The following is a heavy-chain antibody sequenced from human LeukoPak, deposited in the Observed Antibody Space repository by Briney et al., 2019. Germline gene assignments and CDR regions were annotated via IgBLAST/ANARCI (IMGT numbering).Heavy chain of an antibody. J-gene: IGHJ6*02. V-gene: IGHV4-34*01. D-gene: IGHD6-19*01. Sequence: PSETLSLTCTVSGGSISSYYWSWIRQPPGKGLEWIGEINHSGSTNYNPSLKSRVTISVDTSKNQFSLKLSSVTAADTAVYYCARGRIAVAGTYLQLGYYYGMDVWGQGTTVTVSS. CDR2: INHSGST. CDR3: ARGRIAVAGTYLQLGYYYGMDV. CDR1: GGSISSYY.